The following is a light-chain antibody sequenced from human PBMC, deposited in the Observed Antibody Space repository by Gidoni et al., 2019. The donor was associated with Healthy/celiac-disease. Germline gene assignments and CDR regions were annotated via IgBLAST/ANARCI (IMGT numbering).Light chain of an antibody. CDR2: GAS. CDR1: QSVSSN. Sequence: ETVMTHSPATLSVSPEERATLSCRTSQSVSSNLAWYQQKPGQAPRLLIYGASTRATGIPARFSGSGSGTEFTITISSLQSEDFAVYYCQQYNNWYTFGQGTKLEIK. J-gene: IGKJ2*01. CDR3: QQYNNWYT. V-gene: IGKV3-15*01.